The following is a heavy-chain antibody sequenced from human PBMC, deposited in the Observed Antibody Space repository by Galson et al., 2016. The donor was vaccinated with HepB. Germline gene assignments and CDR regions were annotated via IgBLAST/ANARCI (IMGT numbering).Heavy chain of an antibody. CDR1: GFTFSDHA. Sequence: SLRLSCAASGFTFSDHAMYWVRQPPGRGLEWAALISYYYVQEFYADSVKGRFTISRDNSKSTVSLQMNDLTIEDTAMYFCARDFSPYRELHYFDYWGQGTLVTVSS. D-gene: IGHD1-7*01. CDR3: ARDFSPYRELHYFDY. V-gene: IGHV3-30*04. J-gene: IGHJ4*02. CDR2: ISYYYVQE.